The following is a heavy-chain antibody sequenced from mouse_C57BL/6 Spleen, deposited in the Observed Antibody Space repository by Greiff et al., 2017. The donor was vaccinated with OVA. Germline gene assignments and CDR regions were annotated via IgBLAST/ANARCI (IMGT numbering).Heavy chain of an antibody. CDR2: ISYDGSN. D-gene: IGHD2-3*01. Sequence: ESGPGLVKPSQSLSLTCSVTGYSITSGYYWNWIRQFPGNKLEWMGYISYDGSNNYNPSLKNRISITRDTSKNQFFLKLNSVTTEDTATYYCARGGLLREYFDVWGTGTTVTVSS. CDR1: GYSITSGYY. CDR3: ARGGLLREYFDV. J-gene: IGHJ1*03. V-gene: IGHV3-6*01.